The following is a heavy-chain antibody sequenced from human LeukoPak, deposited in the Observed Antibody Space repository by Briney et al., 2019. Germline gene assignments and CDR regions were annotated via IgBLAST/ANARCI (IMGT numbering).Heavy chain of an antibody. J-gene: IGHJ4*02. Sequence: GGSLRLSCAASGFTFSSYAMSWVRQAPGKGLEGVSAISGSGGSTYYADSVKGRFTISRDNSKNTLYLQMNSLRAEDTAVYYCAKDKGYYYDSSGYLTDYWGQGTLVTVSS. CDR2: ISGSGGST. CDR1: GFTFSSYA. D-gene: IGHD3-22*01. V-gene: IGHV3-23*01. CDR3: AKDKGYYYDSSGYLTDY.